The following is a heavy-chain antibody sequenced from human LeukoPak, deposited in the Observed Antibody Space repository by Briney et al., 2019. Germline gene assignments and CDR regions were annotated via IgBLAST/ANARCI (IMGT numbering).Heavy chain of an antibody. D-gene: IGHD3-3*01. J-gene: IGHJ6*03. V-gene: IGHV1-2*02. Sequence: ASVKVSCKASGYTFTGYYMHWVRQGPGQGLEWMGWINPNSGGTNYAQKLQGRVTMTRDTSISTAYMDLSRLRSDDTAVYYCARDTARITIFGVAKYMDVWGKGTTVTVSS. CDR3: ARDTARITIFGVAKYMDV. CDR1: GYTFTGYY. CDR2: INPNSGGT.